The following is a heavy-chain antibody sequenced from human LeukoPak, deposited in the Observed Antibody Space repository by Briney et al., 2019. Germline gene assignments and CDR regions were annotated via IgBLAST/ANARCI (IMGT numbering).Heavy chain of an antibody. CDR2: MNPSSGKT. D-gene: IGHD4-23*01. Sequence: ASVKVSCKASGYTLTSYDINWVRQATGQGLEWMGWMNPSSGKTGYAQKFQGRISMSRNTSISTAYMELSSLRSEDTAVYYCARETPSRYFDYWGQGTLVTVSS. V-gene: IGHV1-8*01. CDR3: ARETPSRYFDY. J-gene: IGHJ4*02. CDR1: GYTLTSYD.